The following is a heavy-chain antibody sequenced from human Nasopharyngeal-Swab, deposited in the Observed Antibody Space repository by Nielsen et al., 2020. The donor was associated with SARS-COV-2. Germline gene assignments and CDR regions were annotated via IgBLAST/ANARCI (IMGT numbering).Heavy chain of an antibody. CDR1: GGSISTYY. V-gene: IGHV4-59*12. CDR3: ARDRRAPWYYGIDV. CDR2: IYNSGST. J-gene: IGHJ6*02. Sequence: GSLRLSCIVSGGSISTYYWTWLRQSPGKGLEWIGYIYNSGSTNYNPSLKSRVTISVDTSQNQFSLKMTSMTAADTAVYYCARDRRAPWYYGIDVWGQGTTVTVSS. D-gene: IGHD2-15*01.